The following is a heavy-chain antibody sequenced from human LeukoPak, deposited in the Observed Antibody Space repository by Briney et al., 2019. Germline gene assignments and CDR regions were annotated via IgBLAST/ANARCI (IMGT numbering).Heavy chain of an antibody. J-gene: IGHJ4*02. Sequence: ASVKVSCKASGGTFSSYTISWVRQAPGQGLEWMGWISTYNGNTNYAQKFQGRVTMTTDTSTSTAYMELRSLRSDDTAVYYCASPGDQLDYWGQGTLVTVSS. CDR1: GGTFSSYT. CDR3: ASPGDQLDY. V-gene: IGHV1-18*01. D-gene: IGHD3-16*01. CDR2: ISTYNGNT.